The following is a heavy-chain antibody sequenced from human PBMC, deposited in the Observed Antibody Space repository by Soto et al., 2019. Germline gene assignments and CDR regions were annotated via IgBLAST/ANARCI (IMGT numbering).Heavy chain of an antibody. D-gene: IGHD3-16*02. CDR1: GFTFSNYG. J-gene: IGHJ6*02. CDR2: IMHDGNNK. Sequence: GGSLRLSCAASGFTFSNYGMHWVRQAPGKGLEWVANIMHDGNNKYYEDSVRGRFIISRDNSKNRLYLQMNSLRAEDTAVYYCASDLVGVFGPYGLDVWGQGTPVTVSS. CDR3: ASDLVGVFGPYGLDV. V-gene: IGHV3-33*01.